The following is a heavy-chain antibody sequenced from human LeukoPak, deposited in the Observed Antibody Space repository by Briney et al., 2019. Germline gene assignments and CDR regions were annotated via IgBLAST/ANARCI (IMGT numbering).Heavy chain of an antibody. CDR2: IYPSDSDT. V-gene: IGHV5-51*01. CDR3: ARHHSRAARPYYFDY. Sequence: GESLKISCKGSGYSFTSYWIGWVRQMPGKGLEWMGIIYPSDSDTRYSPSFQGQVTISADKSISTSYLQWSSLKASDTAMYYCARHHSRAARPYYFDYWGQGTLVTVSS. D-gene: IGHD6-6*01. CDR1: GYSFTSYW. J-gene: IGHJ4*02.